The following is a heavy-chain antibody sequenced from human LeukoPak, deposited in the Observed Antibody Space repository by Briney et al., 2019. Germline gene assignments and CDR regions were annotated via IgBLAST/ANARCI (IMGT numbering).Heavy chain of an antibody. J-gene: IGHJ4*02. V-gene: IGHV4-34*01. CDR2: MSQSGIT. CDR3: ATRIPAPL. D-gene: IGHD2-2*01. Sequence: SETLSLTCAVYGGSFSGYYWSWIRQPPGRGLEWVGEMSQSGITNYSPSLKSRVTISIDKSKNQFSLSLSPVTAADTAVYYCATRIPAPLWGQGTLVTVSS. CDR1: GGSFSGYY.